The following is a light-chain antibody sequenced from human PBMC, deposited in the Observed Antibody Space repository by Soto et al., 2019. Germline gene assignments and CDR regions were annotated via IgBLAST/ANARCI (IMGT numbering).Light chain of an antibody. V-gene: IGLV7-46*01. CDR2: DTS. CDR1: TGAVTSGHY. J-gene: IGLJ7*01. CDR3: LLSYGGAAV. Sequence: QGVVTQEPSLTVSPGGTVTLTCGSSTGAVTSGHYPYWFQQKPGQAPRIVIYDTSNKHSWTPARFSGSLLGGKAALTLAGAQPEDEAEYYCLLSYGGAAVFGGGTQLTVL.